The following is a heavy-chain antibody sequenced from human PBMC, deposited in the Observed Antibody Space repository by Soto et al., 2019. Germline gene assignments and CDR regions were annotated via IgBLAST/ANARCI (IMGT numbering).Heavy chain of an antibody. D-gene: IGHD5-12*01. Sequence: QVQLVQSGAEVRQPASSVKVSCKTSGGTFSSYAISWVRQAPGQGLEWMGGIVPIVDTSTYAQKFQGRFTITAAESTSTVYMELSSLRSDDTAVYYCVRVVAIPGYPDNWGQGTLVTVSS. CDR3: VRVVAIPGYPDN. J-gene: IGHJ4*02. CDR1: GGTFSSYA. CDR2: IVPIVDTS. V-gene: IGHV1-69*12.